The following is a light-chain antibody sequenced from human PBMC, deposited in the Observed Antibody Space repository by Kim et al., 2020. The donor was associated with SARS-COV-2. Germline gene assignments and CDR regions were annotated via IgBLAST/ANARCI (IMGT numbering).Light chain of an antibody. CDR2: AAS. CDR3: QQYSNWPPFT. V-gene: IGKV3-15*01. CDR1: QSVSSS. Sequence: SPGERVTLSWKASQSVSSSLAWYQQTPGQAPRLLIYAASTRATGVPARFSGSGSGTEFTLTISSLQSEDFAIYYCQQYSNWPPFTFGPGTKVDIK. J-gene: IGKJ3*01.